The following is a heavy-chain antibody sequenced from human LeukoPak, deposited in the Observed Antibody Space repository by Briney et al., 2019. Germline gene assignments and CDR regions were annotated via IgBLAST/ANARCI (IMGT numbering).Heavy chain of an antibody. CDR3: AKDSTYDSSGYLGGY. CDR2: ISYDGSNK. V-gene: IGHV3-30*18. Sequence: GGSLRLSCAASGFAFSSYGIHWVRQAPGKGLEWVAVISYDGSNKYYADSVKGRFTISRDNSKNTLYLQMNSLRAEDTAVYYRAKDSTYDSSGYLGGYWGQGTLVTVSS. CDR1: GFAFSSYG. J-gene: IGHJ4*02. D-gene: IGHD3-22*01.